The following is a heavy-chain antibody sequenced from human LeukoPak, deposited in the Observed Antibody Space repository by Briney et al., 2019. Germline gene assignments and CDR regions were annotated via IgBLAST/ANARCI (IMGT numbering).Heavy chain of an antibody. CDR3: ARLDTAMLTHIDY. Sequence: SETLSLTCTVSGGSISSSSYYWGWIRQPPGKGLEWIGSIYYSGSTYYNPSLKSRVTISVDTSKNQFSLKLSSVTAADTAVYYCARLDTAMLTHIDYRGQGTLVTVSS. J-gene: IGHJ4*02. CDR2: IYYSGST. CDR1: GGSISSSSYY. D-gene: IGHD5-18*01. V-gene: IGHV4-39*01.